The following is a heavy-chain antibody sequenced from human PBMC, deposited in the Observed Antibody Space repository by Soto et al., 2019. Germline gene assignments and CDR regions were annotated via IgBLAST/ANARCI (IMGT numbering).Heavy chain of an antibody. D-gene: IGHD3-22*01. CDR1: GFTFSSYG. V-gene: IGHV3-33*01. CDR3: ATEMIVVVPPPIDY. CDR2: IWYDGSNK. J-gene: IGHJ4*02. Sequence: GGSLRLSCAASGFTFSSYGMHWVRQAPGKGLEWVAVIWYDGSNKYYAASVKGRFTISRDNSKNTLYLQMNSLRVEDTAVYYCATEMIVVVPPPIDYWGQGTLVTVSS.